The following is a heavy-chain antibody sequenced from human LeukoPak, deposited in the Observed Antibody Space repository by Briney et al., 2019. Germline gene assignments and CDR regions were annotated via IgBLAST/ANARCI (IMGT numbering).Heavy chain of an antibody. CDR2: ISQDGSEK. D-gene: IGHD1-1*01. J-gene: IGHJ4*02. CDR1: GFTFSSYA. CDR3: AREANARFDY. Sequence: GGSLRLSCAASGFTFSSYAMSWVRQAPGKGLEWVATISQDGSEKFYVDSAKGRFTVSRDNAKTSLYLQMNSLRAEDTAVYYCAREANARFDYWGQGTLVTVSS. V-gene: IGHV3-7*01.